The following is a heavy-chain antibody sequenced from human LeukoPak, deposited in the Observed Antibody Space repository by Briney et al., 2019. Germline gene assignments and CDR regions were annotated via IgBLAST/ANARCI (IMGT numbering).Heavy chain of an antibody. CDR1: GFTFSRYA. J-gene: IGHJ4*02. CDR3: ARGLRYSSGWYNFDY. CDR2: ISSNGGST. D-gene: IGHD6-19*01. Sequence: GGSLRPSCSASGFTFSRYALHWVRQAPGKGLEYVSAISSNGGSTYYADSVKGRFTISRDNSKNTLYLQMNSLRAEDTAVYYCARGLRYSSGWYNFDYWGQGTLVTVSS. V-gene: IGHV3-64*04.